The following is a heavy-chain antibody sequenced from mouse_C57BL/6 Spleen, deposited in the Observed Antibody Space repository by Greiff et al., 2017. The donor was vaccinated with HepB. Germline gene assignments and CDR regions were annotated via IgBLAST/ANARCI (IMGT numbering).Heavy chain of an antibody. D-gene: IGHD2-3*01. CDR2: ISYSGST. J-gene: IGHJ3*01. CDR1: GYSITSGYD. V-gene: IGHV3-1*01. Sequence: EVKLQESGPGMVKPSQSLSLTCTVTGYSITSGYDWHWIRHFPGNKLEWMGYISYSGSTNYNPSLKSRISITHDTSKNHFFLKLNSVTTEDTATYYCARGAIYDGYYWFAYWGQGTLVTVSA. CDR3: ARGAIYDGYYWFAY.